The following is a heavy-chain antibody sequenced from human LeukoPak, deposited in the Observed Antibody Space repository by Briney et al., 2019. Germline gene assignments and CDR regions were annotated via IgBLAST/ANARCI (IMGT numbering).Heavy chain of an antibody. CDR2: ISYDGSNK. CDR1: GFTFSSYG. J-gene: IGHJ3*02. V-gene: IGHV3-30*18. D-gene: IGHD3-22*01. CDR3: AKGGDSSGPDAFDI. Sequence: PGGSLRLSCAASGFTFSSYGMHWVRQAPGKGLEWVAVISYDGSNKYYADSVKGRFTISRDNSKNTLYLQMNSLRAEDTAVYYCAKGGDSSGPDAFDIWGQGTMVTVSS.